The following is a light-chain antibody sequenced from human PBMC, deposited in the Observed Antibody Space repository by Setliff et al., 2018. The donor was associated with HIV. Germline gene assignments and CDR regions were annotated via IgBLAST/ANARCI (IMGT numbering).Light chain of an antibody. CDR3: LSHTSRSTYV. Sequence: QSVLPQPASVSGSPGQSITISCTGTSSDVGGYNYVSWYQLHPGKAPKLMIFDVSERPSGVSNRFSGSKSGNTASLTISGLQAEDEANYYCLSHTSRSTYVFGTGTKV. CDR1: SSDVGGYNY. J-gene: IGLJ1*01. V-gene: IGLV2-14*03. CDR2: DVS.